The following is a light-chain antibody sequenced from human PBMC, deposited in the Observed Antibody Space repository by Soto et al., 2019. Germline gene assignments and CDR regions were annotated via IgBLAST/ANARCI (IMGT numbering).Light chain of an antibody. V-gene: IGLV1-51*01. CDR3: GSWDSSLSAYV. CDR1: SSNIGGNS. Sequence: QSVLTQPPSVSAAPGQRVTISCSGSSSNIGGNSVSWYQQLPGTAPKLLVYDDDKRPSGIPARFSGSKSGTSATLGITGFQTGDDADYYCGSWDSSLSAYVFGTGTKGTVL. CDR2: DDD. J-gene: IGLJ1*01.